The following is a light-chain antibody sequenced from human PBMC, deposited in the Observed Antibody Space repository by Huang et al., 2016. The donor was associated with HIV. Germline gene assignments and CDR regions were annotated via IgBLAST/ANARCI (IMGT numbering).Light chain of an antibody. CDR2: GPS. V-gene: IGKV3-20*01. CDR3: QQFGYSPFT. Sequence: VVMTQSPGTLSLSPGERASLSCRASKAASSDFLAWYQHKPGQAPRLLISGPSNRATGVPDRFSVSWSGTDLTLIIDRLEPEDFALYYCQQFGYSPFTFGGGTRLEI. CDR1: KAASSDF. J-gene: IGKJ4*01.